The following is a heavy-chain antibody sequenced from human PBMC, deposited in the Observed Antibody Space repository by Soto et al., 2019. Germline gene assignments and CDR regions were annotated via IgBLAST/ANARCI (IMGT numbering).Heavy chain of an antibody. J-gene: IGHJ6*02. CDR1: GGSISSYY. CDR3: ARDLSGSYYDYYYGMDV. V-gene: IGHV4-59*01. D-gene: IGHD1-26*01. Sequence: SETLSLTCTVSGGSISSYYWSWIRQPPGKGLEWIGYIYYSGSTNYNPSLKSRVTISVDTSKNQFYLKLSSVTAADTAVYYCARDLSGSYYDYYYGMDVWGQGTTVTVSS. CDR2: IYYSGST.